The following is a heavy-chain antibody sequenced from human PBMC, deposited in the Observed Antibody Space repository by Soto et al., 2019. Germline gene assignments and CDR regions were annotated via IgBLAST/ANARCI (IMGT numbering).Heavy chain of an antibody. D-gene: IGHD2-2*01. J-gene: IGHJ4*02. Sequence: GGSLRLSCAASGFTFSSYAMSWVRQAPGKGLEWVSAISGSGGSTYYADSVKGRFTISRDNSKNTVYLQMNSLRAEDTAVYYCAKDLITDIVVVPAARGTFDYWGQGTLVTVSS. CDR3: AKDLITDIVVVPAARGTFDY. CDR2: ISGSGGST. V-gene: IGHV3-23*01. CDR1: GFTFSSYA.